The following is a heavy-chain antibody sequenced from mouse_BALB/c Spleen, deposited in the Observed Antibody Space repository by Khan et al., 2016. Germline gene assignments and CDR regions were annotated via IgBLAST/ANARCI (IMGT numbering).Heavy chain of an antibody. Sequence: QIQLVQSGPELKKPGETVKISCKASGYTFTNYGMNWVKQAPGKVLKWMGWINTYTGETTYADDFKGRFAFSLETSASTAYLQITNLKTEDTATYVCESHCLYGNYVGGDMDYWGQGTSVTVSS. J-gene: IGHJ4*01. D-gene: IGHD2-10*02. CDR3: ESHCLYGNYVGGDMDY. CDR2: INTYTGET. CDR1: GYTFTNYG. V-gene: IGHV9-3-1*01.